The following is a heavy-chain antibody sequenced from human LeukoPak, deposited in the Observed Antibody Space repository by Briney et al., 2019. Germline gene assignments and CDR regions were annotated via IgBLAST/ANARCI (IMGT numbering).Heavy chain of an antibody. J-gene: IGHJ2*01. Sequence: TLSLTCTVSGDSISSSSYYWNWIRQPAGKGLEWIGRIYTSGGTNYNPSLKSRVTISVDTSKNQFSLKLSSVTAADTAVYYCARLSVLTGYYTWYFDLWGRGTLVTVSS. CDR3: ARLSVLTGYYTWYFDL. CDR2: IYTSGGT. V-gene: IGHV4-61*02. CDR1: GDSISSSSYY. D-gene: IGHD3-9*01.